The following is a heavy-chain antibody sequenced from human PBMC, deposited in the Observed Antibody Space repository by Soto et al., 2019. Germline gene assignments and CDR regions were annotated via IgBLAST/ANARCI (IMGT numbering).Heavy chain of an antibody. J-gene: IGHJ4*02. D-gene: IGHD3-10*01. CDR3: ARHNYGSGSTYFDY. CDR2: IYYSGST. V-gene: IGHV4-59*08. CDR1: GGSIISYY. Sequence: PSETLSLTCTVSGGSIISYYWSWFRQPPGKGLEWIGYIYYSGSTNYNPSLKSRVTISVDTSNNQFSLKLNSMTAADTAVYYCARHNYGSGSTYFDYWGQGTLVTVSS.